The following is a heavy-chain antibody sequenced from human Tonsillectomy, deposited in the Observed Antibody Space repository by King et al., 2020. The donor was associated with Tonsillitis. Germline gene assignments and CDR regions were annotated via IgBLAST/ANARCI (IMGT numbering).Heavy chain of an antibody. CDR2: IRYDGSKT. V-gene: IGHV3-30*02. CDR3: AKHGSEFPFHI. D-gene: IGHD3-10*01. J-gene: IGHJ3*02. CDR1: GFTFSTYG. Sequence: QLVQSGGGVVQPGGSLRLSCAASGFTFSTYGMHWVRQAPGKGLEWMTFIRYDGSKTYYVDSVKGRFTISRDNYKNTLYLQMNSLRAGDTAVYYCAKHGSEFPFHIWGQGTMVTVSS.